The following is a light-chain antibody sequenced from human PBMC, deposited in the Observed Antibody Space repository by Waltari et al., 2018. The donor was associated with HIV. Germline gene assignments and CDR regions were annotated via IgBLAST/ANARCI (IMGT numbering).Light chain of an antibody. CDR3: RLYCDSPHWS. CDR1: QTVRTKF. J-gene: IGKJ1*01. CDR2: GSS. V-gene: IGKV3-20*01. Sequence: NVVTQSPGTMSLSPGDKVTLSCRTSQTVRTKFLGLYQSISGQPPRLLFYGSSTRGAGIPDRFSATGSDTGSGRHFSLTINRLEPDDFAMYYCRLYCDSPHWSFGPGTRL.